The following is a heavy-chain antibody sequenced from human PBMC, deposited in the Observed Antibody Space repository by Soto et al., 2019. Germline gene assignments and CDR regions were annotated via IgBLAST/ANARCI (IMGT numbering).Heavy chain of an antibody. CDR2: ISAYNGNT. Sequence: ASVKVSCKASGYTFTSYGISWVRQAPGQGLEWMGWISAYNGNTNYAQKLQGRVTMTTDTSTSTAYMELRSLRSDDTAGYYCASYGDYAYYYYGMDVWGQGTKVTVSS. CDR3: ASYGDYAYYYYGMDV. D-gene: IGHD4-17*01. V-gene: IGHV1-18*01. J-gene: IGHJ6*02. CDR1: GYTFTSYG.